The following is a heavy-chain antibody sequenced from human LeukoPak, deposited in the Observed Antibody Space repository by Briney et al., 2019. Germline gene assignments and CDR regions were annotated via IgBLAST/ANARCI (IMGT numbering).Heavy chain of an antibody. D-gene: IGHD6-13*01. V-gene: IGHV1-46*01. CDR3: ARVGALAAAPDSEYFQH. Sequence: GASVKVSCKASGYTFTSYYMHWVRQAPGQGLEWMGIINPSGGSTSYAQKFQGRVTMTRDTSTSTAYMELSSLRSEDTAVYYCARVGALAAAPDSEYFQHWGQGTLVTVSS. J-gene: IGHJ1*01. CDR2: INPSGGST. CDR1: GYTFTSYY.